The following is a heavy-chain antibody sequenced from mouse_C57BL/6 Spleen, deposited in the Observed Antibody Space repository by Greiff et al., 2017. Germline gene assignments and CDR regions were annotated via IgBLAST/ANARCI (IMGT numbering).Heavy chain of an antibody. CDR1: GYTFTDYE. J-gene: IGHJ1*03. V-gene: IGHV1-15*01. CDR2: IDPETGGP. D-gene: IGHD1-1*01. Sequence: VQLQQSGAELVRPGASVTLSCKASGYTFTDYEMHLVKQTPVHGLEWIGAIDPETGGPAYNQKFKGKAILTADKSSSTAYMELRSLTSEDSAVYYCTRRGDYGSRGYFDVWGTGTTVTVSS. CDR3: TRRGDYGSRGYFDV.